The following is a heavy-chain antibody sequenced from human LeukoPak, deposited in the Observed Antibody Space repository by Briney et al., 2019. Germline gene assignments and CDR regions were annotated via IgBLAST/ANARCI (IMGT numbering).Heavy chain of an antibody. Sequence: AGGSLRLSCAASGFTVSGNYMSWVRQAPGKGLEWVSVIYSGGSTYYADSVKGRFTISRDNSKNTLYLQMNSLRAEDTAVYCCASPSSSSWYGDAFDIWGQGTMVTVSS. D-gene: IGHD6-13*01. CDR3: ASPSSSSWYGDAFDI. CDR1: GFTVSGNY. CDR2: IYSGGST. J-gene: IGHJ3*02. V-gene: IGHV3-53*01.